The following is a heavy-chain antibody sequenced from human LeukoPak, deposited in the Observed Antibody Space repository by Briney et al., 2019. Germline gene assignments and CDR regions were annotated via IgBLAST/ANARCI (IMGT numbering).Heavy chain of an antibody. Sequence: SETLSLTCAVSGGSISSSNWWSWVRQPPGKGLEWIGEIYHSGSTYYNPSLKSRVTISVDTSKNQFSLKLSSVTAADTAVYYCASWLVSWSYYFDYWGQGTLVTVSS. CDR3: ASWLVSWSYYFDY. V-gene: IGHV4-4*02. J-gene: IGHJ4*02. CDR1: GGSISSSNW. D-gene: IGHD6-19*01. CDR2: IYHSGST.